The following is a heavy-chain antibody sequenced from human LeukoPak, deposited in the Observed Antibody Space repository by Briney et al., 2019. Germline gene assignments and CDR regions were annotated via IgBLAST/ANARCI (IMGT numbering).Heavy chain of an antibody. Sequence: GGSLRLSCAASGFTFSSYAMSWVRQAPGKGLEWVSAISGSGGSTYYADSVKGRFTISRDNSKNTLYLQVNSLRAEDTAVYYCAKDISMVRGVLWDHYYYYGMDVWGQGTTVTVSS. D-gene: IGHD3-10*01. V-gene: IGHV3-23*01. CDR3: AKDISMVRGVLWDHYYYYGMDV. J-gene: IGHJ6*02. CDR1: GFTFSSYA. CDR2: ISGSGGST.